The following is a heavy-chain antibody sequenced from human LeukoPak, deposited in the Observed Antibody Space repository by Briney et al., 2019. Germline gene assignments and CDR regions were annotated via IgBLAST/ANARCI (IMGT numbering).Heavy chain of an antibody. V-gene: IGHV1-69*04. CDR3: ARSGEYSSGWYHTDY. J-gene: IGHJ4*02. CDR1: EGTFSSYA. Sequence: SVKVSCKASEGTFSSYAISWVRQAPGQGLEWMGRIIPIFGIANYAQKFQGRVTITADKSTSTAYMELSSLRSEDTAVYYCARSGEYSSGWYHTDYWGQGTLVTVSS. D-gene: IGHD6-19*01. CDR2: IIPIFGIA.